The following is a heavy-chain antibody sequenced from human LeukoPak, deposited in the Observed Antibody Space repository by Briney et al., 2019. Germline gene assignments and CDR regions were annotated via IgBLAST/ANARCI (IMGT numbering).Heavy chain of an antibody. D-gene: IGHD1-26*01. CDR1: GFTFDNYR. V-gene: IGHV3-23*01. J-gene: IGHJ4*02. CDR3: TKRVKYGGTWDHFAD. CDR2: VNADGGNT. Sequence: GGSLRLSCAASGFTFDNYRMSWVRQAPGKGLEWVSTVNADGGNTYYADSVKGRFTISRDNSKSKLILQMNNLRVEDTALYYCTKRVKYGGTWDHFADWGQGTLVTVSS.